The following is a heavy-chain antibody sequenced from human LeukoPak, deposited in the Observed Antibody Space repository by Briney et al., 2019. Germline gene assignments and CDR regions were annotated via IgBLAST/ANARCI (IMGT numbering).Heavy chain of an antibody. V-gene: IGHV3-23*01. CDR1: GFTFSSYA. Sequence: GGSLRLSCAASGFTFSSYAMSWVRQVPGKGLEWVSAISGSGGSTYYADSVKGRFTISRDNSKNTLYLQMNSLRAEDTAVYYCAKDQVIAAAGTRKPIDYWGQGTLVTVSS. CDR3: AKDQVIAAAGTRKPIDY. CDR2: ISGSGGST. J-gene: IGHJ4*02. D-gene: IGHD6-13*01.